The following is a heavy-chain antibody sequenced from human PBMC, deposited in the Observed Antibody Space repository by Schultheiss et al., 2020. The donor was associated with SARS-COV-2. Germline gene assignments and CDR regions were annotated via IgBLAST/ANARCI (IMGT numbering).Heavy chain of an antibody. CDR2: IYTSGST. Sequence: SETLSLTCTVSGGSISSYYWSWIRQPAGKGLEWIGRIYTSGSTNYNPSLKSRVTISVDTSKNQFSLKLSSVTAADTAVYYCARDWSSTSCLTGGMDVWGQGTTVTVSS. J-gene: IGHJ6*02. D-gene: IGHD2-2*01. CDR1: GGSISSYY. V-gene: IGHV4-4*07. CDR3: ARDWSSTSCLTGGMDV.